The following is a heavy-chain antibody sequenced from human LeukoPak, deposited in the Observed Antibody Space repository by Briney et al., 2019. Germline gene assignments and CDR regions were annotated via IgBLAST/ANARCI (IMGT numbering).Heavy chain of an antibody. D-gene: IGHD2-15*01. CDR3: ARDVGYCSAGSCYDP. CDR2: IKQDGSEK. Sequence: PGGSLRLSCAASGFTFSWYWMSWVRQAPGKGLEWVANIKQDGSEKYYVDSVKGRFTVSRDNAKNSLYLQMNSLRAEDTAVYYCARDVGYCSAGSCYDPWGQGTLVTVSS. V-gene: IGHV3-7*01. J-gene: IGHJ5*02. CDR1: GFTFSWYW.